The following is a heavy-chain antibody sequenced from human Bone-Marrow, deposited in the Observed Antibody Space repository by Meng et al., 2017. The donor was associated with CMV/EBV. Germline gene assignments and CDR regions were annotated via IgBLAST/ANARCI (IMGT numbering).Heavy chain of an antibody. D-gene: IGHD1-26*01. J-gene: IGHJ3*02. CDR1: AFPFNTYI. CDR2: INGRGDYI. V-gene: IGHV3-21*01. CDR3: AREDGIVGDTSAFDI. Sequence: GESLKISCAASAFPFNTYIMTWVRQAPGKGLEWVASINGRGDYIYHADSVKGRFTISRDNAEYSLYLQMNSLRAEDTAVYYCAREDGIVGDTSAFDIWGQGKMVNVAS.